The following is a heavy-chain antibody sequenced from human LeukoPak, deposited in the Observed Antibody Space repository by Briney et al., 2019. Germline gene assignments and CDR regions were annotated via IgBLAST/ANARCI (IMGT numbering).Heavy chain of an antibody. D-gene: IGHD2-2*01. V-gene: IGHV3-30*18. CDR1: GFTFSSYG. J-gene: IGHJ6*02. CDR3: AKVFTGEGGTSCYFWCGRDYGMDV. CDR2: ISYDGSNK. Sequence: GGSLRLSCAASGFTFSSYGMNWVRQAPGKGLEWVAVISYDGSNKYYADSVKGRFIFSRDNSKNTRYLQMNSMADEDTAEYYCAKVFTGEGGTSCYFWCGRDYGMDVWGQGTTVTVSS.